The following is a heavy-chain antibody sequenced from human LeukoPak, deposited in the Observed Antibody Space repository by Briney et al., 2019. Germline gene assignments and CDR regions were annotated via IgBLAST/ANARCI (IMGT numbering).Heavy chain of an antibody. Sequence: EASVKVSCKASGYTFTSYGISWVRQAPGQGLEWMGWISAYNGNTNYAQKFQGRVTITSDESTSTAYMELSSLRSEDTAVYYCARGYSYGWASFDYWGQGTLVTVSS. J-gene: IGHJ4*02. CDR1: GYTFTSYG. V-gene: IGHV1-18*01. CDR3: ARGYSYGWASFDY. CDR2: ISAYNGNT. D-gene: IGHD5-18*01.